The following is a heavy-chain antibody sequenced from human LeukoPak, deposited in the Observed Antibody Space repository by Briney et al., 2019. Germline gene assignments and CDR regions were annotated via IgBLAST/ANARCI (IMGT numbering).Heavy chain of an antibody. CDR1: GYTFTSYY. V-gene: IGHV1-46*01. CDR2: SNPSGGST. D-gene: IGHD5-24*01. CDR3: AREGRWQLVDY. J-gene: IGHJ4*02. Sequence: ASVKVSCKASGYTFTSYYMHWVRQAPGQGLEWMGISNPSGGSTSYAQKFQGRVTMTRDMSTSTVYMELSSLRSEDTAVYYCAREGRWQLVDYWGQGTLVTVSS.